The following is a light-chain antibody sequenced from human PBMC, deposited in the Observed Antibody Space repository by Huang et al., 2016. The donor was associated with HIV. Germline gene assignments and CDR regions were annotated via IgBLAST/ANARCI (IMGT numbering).Light chain of an antibody. CDR2: CAS. CDR1: QSLLYSSNNKNY. J-gene: IGKJ1*01. CDR3: HQYYATGT. V-gene: IGKV4-1*01. Sequence: DIVMTQSPDSLAVSLGERATINCKSSQSLLYSSNNKNYLAWYQQKRGQPPNLLIYCASTREAGVPDRFSGSGSETDFTLTISSLQAEDVAVYYCHQYYATGTFGQGTKVEI.